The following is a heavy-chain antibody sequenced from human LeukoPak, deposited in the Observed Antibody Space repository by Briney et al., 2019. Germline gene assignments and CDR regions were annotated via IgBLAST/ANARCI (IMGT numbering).Heavy chain of an antibody. V-gene: IGHV3-74*01. CDR3: ARDHGLGFDY. CDR1: GFTFSSYG. CDR2: INSDGSST. D-gene: IGHD4-17*01. Sequence: GGSLRLSCAASGFTFSSYGMSWVRQAPGKGLEWVSRINSDGSSTSYADSVKGRFTISRDNAKNTLYLQMNSLRAEDTAVYYCARDHGLGFDYWGQGTLVTVSS. J-gene: IGHJ4*02.